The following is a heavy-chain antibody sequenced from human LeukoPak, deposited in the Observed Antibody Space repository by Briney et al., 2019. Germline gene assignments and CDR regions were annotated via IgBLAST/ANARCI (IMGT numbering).Heavy chain of an antibody. V-gene: IGHV1-18*01. Sequence: ASVKVSCKASGYTFTSYGISWVRQAPGQGLEWMGWISAYNGNTNYAQKLQGRVTMTTDTSTSTAYMELRSLRSDDTAVYYCARVSPPWYCSGGSCSNYFDYWGQGTLVTVPS. CDR2: ISAYNGNT. CDR3: ARVSPPWYCSGGSCSNYFDY. D-gene: IGHD2-15*01. J-gene: IGHJ4*02. CDR1: GYTFTSYG.